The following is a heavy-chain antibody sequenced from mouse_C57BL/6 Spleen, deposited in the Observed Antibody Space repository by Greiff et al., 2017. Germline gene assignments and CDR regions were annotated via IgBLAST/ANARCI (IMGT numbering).Heavy chain of an antibody. CDR3: TREDPNYAMDY. CDR1: GYTFTDYD. Sequence: VQLQESGAELVRPGASVTLSCKASGYTFTDYDMHWVKQTPVHGLEWIGAIDPETGGTDYNQKFKGKAILTADKSSSTAYMELRSLTSEDSAVYYCTREDPNYAMDYWGQGPSVTVSS. J-gene: IGHJ4*01. V-gene: IGHV1-15*01. CDR2: IDPETGGT.